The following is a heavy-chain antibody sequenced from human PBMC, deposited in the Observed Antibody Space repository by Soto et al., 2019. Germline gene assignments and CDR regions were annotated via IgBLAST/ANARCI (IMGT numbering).Heavy chain of an antibody. Sequence: QEQLVQSGAEVKKPGASVKVSCKASGYTFTGYYIHWVRQAPGQGLEWMGWITPNTGGTNYAHSFQGRVTVTRDTSINTAYMELGRLTSDDTAVYYCARLNSGYGMDVWGQGTTVTVSS. CDR2: ITPNTGGT. CDR3: ARLNSGYGMDV. J-gene: IGHJ6*02. CDR1: GYTFTGYY. D-gene: IGHD6-25*01. V-gene: IGHV1-2*07.